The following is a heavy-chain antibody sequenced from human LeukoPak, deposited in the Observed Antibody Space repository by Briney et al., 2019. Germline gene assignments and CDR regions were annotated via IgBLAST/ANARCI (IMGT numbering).Heavy chain of an antibody. CDR2: IYHSEHT. J-gene: IGHJ5*02. CDR1: GYPNSRGHY. D-gene: IGHD3-10*01. Sequence: SETLSLICALSGYPNSRGHYRGWIRQTPGKGLEWIGSIYHSEHTYYNPSLKSRVPISVDTSKNQFSLKLSSVTAADTAVYYCARMVRGVIRSRSNWFDPWGQGTLVTVSS. V-gene: IGHV4-38-2*01. CDR3: ARMVRGVIRSRSNWFDP.